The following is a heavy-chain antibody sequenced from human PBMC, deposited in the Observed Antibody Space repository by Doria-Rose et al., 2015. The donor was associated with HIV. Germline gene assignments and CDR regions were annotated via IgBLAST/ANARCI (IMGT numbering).Heavy chain of an antibody. J-gene: IGHJ4*02. V-gene: IGHV2-26*01. D-gene: IGHD6-13*01. CDR1: GVSLSSLGMG. Sequence: QITLKESGPVLVKPTETLTLTCTVSGVSLSSLGMGVSWIRQPPGKALEWLANIFSVDESSYKTSLKSRLTISRDTSKSQVVLTMTDMNPVDTATYYCARIKSSRWYHKYYFDFWGQGTLVIVSA. CDR2: IFSVDES. CDR3: ARIKSSRWYHKYYFDF.